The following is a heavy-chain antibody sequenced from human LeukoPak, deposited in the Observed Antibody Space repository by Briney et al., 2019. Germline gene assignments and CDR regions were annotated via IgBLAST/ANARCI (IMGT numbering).Heavy chain of an antibody. J-gene: IGHJ4*02. D-gene: IGHD3-10*01. CDR3: AREPGYYGSGSYYSYFDY. Sequence: GESLKISCKGSGYGFTSYWISWVRQMPGKGLEWMGRIDPSDSYTDYSPSFQGHVTISADKSISTAYLQWSSLKASDTAMYYCAREPGYYGSGSYYSYFDYWGQGTLVTVSS. CDR2: IDPSDSYT. V-gene: IGHV5-10-1*01. CDR1: GYGFTSYW.